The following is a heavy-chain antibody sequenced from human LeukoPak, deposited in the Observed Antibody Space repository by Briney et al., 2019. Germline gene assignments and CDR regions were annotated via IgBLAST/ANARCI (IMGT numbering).Heavy chain of an antibody. Sequence: SETLSLTCTVSGGSISSSDDYWGWIRQPPGTGLEWIGVIYYGGSTYYHPSLKSRVTISMDTSKSQFSLRLTSVTAADTAVYYCAGGVGATTYFWGQGTLVTVSS. CDR3: AGGVGATTYF. CDR2: IYYGGST. D-gene: IGHD1-26*01. V-gene: IGHV4-39*07. CDR1: GGSISSSDDY. J-gene: IGHJ4*02.